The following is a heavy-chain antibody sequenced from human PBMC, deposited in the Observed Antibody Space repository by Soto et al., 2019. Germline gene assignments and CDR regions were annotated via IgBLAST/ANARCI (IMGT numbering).Heavy chain of an antibody. CDR2: IIPIFGTA. J-gene: IGHJ4*02. CDR3: ARGWRYDSNDYSDEY. V-gene: IGHV1-69*01. D-gene: IGHD3-22*01. CDR1: GGTLSRHA. Sequence: QVQLVQSVAEVRKPGSSVKVSCKASGGTLSRHAISWVRQAPGQGLESMGGIIPIFGTANHAQKFQGRVTITADDSTSTVYIELSSLRSEDTAMYSCARGWRYDSNDYSDEYWGQGTLVIVS.